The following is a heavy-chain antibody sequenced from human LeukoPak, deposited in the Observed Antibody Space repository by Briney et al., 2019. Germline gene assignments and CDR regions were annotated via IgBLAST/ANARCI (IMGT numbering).Heavy chain of an antibody. CDR3: AKDGGEHWFDP. Sequence: GGSLRLSCAASGFTFYNYAMSWVRQAPGKGLEWVSAISASGDRTYSADSVKGRFTISRDNSKNTLYLQMNSLRPEDTAVYYCAKDGGEHWFDPWGQGTLVTVPS. D-gene: IGHD3-16*01. CDR2: ISASGDRT. V-gene: IGHV3-23*01. J-gene: IGHJ5*02. CDR1: GFTFYNYA.